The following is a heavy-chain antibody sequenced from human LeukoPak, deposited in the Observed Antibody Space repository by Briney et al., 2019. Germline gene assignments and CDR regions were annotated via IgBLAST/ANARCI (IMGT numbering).Heavy chain of an antibody. CDR1: GFTFSTFA. J-gene: IGHJ3*02. CDR2: FSGSGSTT. CDR3: AREAAALDDAFDI. V-gene: IGHV3-48*03. D-gene: IGHD1-1*01. Sequence: GGSLRLSCAASGFTFSTFAMSWVRQAPGTGLEWVSCFSGSGSTTYYADSVKGRFTISRDNAKNSLYLQMNSLRAEDTAVYYCAREAAALDDAFDIWGQGTMVTVSS.